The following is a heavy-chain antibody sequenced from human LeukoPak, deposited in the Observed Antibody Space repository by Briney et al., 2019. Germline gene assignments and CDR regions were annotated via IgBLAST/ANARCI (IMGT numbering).Heavy chain of an antibody. Sequence: GGSLRLSCAASGFTFSSYSMNWVRQAPGKGLEWVSSISSSSYIYYADSVKGRFTISRDNAKNSLYLQMNSLRAEDTAVYYCAREVGYYYDSSGYPWGQGTPVTVSS. D-gene: IGHD3-22*01. CDR1: GFTFSSYS. J-gene: IGHJ5*02. CDR3: AREVGYYYDSSGYP. V-gene: IGHV3-21*01. CDR2: ISSSSYI.